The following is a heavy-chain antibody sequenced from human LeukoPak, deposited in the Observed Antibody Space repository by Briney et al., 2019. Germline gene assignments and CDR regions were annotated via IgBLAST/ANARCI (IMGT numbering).Heavy chain of an antibody. CDR1: GGTFSSYA. D-gene: IGHD6-13*01. J-gene: IGHJ4*02. V-gene: IGHV1-69*13. CDR2: IIPILGTA. CDR3: ARATARVIAAAGFYYFDY. Sequence: GASVKVSCKASGGTFSSYAISWVRQAPGQGLEWMGGIIPILGTANYAQKFQGRVTITADESTSTAYMELSSLRSEDTAVYYCARATARVIAAAGFYYFDYWGQGTLVTVSS.